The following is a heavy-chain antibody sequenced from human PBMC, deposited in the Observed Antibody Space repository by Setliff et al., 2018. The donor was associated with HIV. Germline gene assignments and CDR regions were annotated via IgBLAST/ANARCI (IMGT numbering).Heavy chain of an antibody. CDR2: ITSSSSYV. CDR3: AREGLVAAGLYWFDP. CDR1: GFTFSSYT. J-gene: IGHJ5*02. V-gene: IGHV3-21*01. Sequence: LRLSCAASGFTFSSYTMNWVRQAPGKGLEWVSSITSSSSYVYYADSVKGRFTISRGNAKNSLFLQMNSLRAEDTAVYYCAREGLVAAGLYWFDPWGQGTLVTVSS. D-gene: IGHD6-13*01.